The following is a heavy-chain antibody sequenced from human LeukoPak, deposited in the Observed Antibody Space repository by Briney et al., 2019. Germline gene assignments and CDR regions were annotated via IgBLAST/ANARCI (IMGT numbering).Heavy chain of an antibody. Sequence: GGSLRLSCAASGFPFNTFAMSWVRQAPGKGPEWVSGISETGTRTYYSDSVKGRFATSRDNSKNTLFLQLSSLRAEDTAVYHCVKGRISEDGFDFWGQGTLVTVSS. J-gene: IGHJ4*02. V-gene: IGHV3-23*01. CDR2: ISETGTRT. CDR1: GFPFNTFA. CDR3: VKGRISEDGFDF. D-gene: IGHD6-13*01.